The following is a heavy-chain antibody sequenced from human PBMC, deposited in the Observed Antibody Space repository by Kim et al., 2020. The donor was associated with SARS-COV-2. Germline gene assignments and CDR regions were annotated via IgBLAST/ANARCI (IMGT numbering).Heavy chain of an antibody. J-gene: IGHJ3*02. D-gene: IGHD6-25*01. CDR3: ARDRGGSLVFDI. Sequence: DYAVSGRSRITINPDTSKNQFSLQLNSVTPEDTAIYYCARDRGGSLVFDIWGQGTMVTVSS. V-gene: IGHV6-1*01.